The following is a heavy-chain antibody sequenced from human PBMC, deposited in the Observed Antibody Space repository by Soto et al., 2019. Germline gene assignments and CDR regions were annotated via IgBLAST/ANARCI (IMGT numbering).Heavy chain of an antibody. CDR3: VMVDNYVTPTPQDV. CDR2: ISPCTGNT. J-gene: IGHJ6*02. D-gene: IGHD3-16*01. V-gene: IGHV1-18*01. Sequence: QVQLVQSGDEVKKPGASVKVSCKASGYIFVNYGIAWVRQAPGQGLEWMGWISPCTGNTHSASKVQGRLTMTTDTSTSTAYMDLGSLTSDDTAVYYCVMVDNYVTPTPQDVWGQGTTVTVSS. CDR1: GYIFVNYG.